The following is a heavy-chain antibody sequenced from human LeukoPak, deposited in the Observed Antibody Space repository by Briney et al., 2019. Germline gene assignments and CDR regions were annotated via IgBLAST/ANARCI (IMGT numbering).Heavy chain of an antibody. Sequence: PSQTLSLTCTVSGVSVGSGDYFWSWIRQPPGKGLEWIGYVYFSGSTDSNPSLKSRVTVSIDTSKNQFSLKLRAVKAADTAVYYCTTNASPDYWGQGLLVTASS. CDR2: VYFSGST. CDR1: GVSVGSGDYF. V-gene: IGHV4-30-4*08. D-gene: IGHD1-14*01. CDR3: TTNASPDY. J-gene: IGHJ4*02.